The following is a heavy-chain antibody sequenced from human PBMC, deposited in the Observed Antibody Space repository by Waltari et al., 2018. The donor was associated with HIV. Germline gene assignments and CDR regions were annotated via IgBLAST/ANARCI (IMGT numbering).Heavy chain of an antibody. V-gene: IGHV4-34*01. J-gene: IGHJ6*02. CDR3: AGSYRYAYGMDV. CDR1: GGSFIGSY. Sequence: QVQLQQWSAGRLKPSETLSLTCAVYGGSFIGSYWSWIRQPPGKGLEWIGEINHSGSTNYNPSLKSRVTISVDTSKNQFSLKLSSVTAADTAVYYCAGSYRYAYGMDVWGQGTTVTVSS. CDR2: INHSGST. D-gene: IGHD3-16*02.